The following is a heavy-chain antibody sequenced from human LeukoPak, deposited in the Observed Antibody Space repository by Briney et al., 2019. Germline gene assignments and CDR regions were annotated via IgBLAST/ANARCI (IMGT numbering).Heavy chain of an antibody. CDR1: GFTFSSYW. Sequence: GGSLRLPCAASGFTFSSYWMSWVRQAPGKGLEWVANIKQDGSEKYYVDSVKGRFTISRDNAKNSLYLQMNSLRAEDTAVYYCARAIPNPIAVAPYYGMDVWGQGTTVTVSS. J-gene: IGHJ6*02. CDR2: IKQDGSEK. CDR3: ARAIPNPIAVAPYYGMDV. D-gene: IGHD6-19*01. V-gene: IGHV3-7*01.